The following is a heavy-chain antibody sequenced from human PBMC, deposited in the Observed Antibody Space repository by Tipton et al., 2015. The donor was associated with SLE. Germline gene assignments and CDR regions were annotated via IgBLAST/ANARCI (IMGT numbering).Heavy chain of an antibody. V-gene: IGHV4-61*02. CDR1: GVSISSGDYY. J-gene: IGHJ6*02. Sequence: TLSLTCTVSGVSISSGDYYWTWIRQPAGKGLEWIGRIYTGGSTNYKPSLKSRVTISVDRSKNQFSLKLNSVTAADTAVYYCARGMVTWRGAIIGVDVWGQGTTVNVSS. CDR2: IYTGGST. D-gene: IGHD2-21*02. CDR3: ARGMVTWRGAIIGVDV.